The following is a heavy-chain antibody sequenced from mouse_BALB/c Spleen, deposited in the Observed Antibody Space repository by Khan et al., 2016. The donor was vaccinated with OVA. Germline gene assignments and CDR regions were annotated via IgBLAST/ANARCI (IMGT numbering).Heavy chain of an antibody. V-gene: IGHV5-17*02. Sequence: EVELVESGGGLVQPGGSRKLSCAASGFTFSSYGMHWVRQAPEKGLEWVAYISGDSSTTYYADTVKGRFTISRDNPKNTLFLQMTSLMSEDTAMYYCATSYYYGYYFDYWGQGTTLTVSS. J-gene: IGHJ2*01. CDR1: GFTFSSYG. CDR3: ATSYYYGYYFDY. D-gene: IGHD1-1*01. CDR2: ISGDSSTT.